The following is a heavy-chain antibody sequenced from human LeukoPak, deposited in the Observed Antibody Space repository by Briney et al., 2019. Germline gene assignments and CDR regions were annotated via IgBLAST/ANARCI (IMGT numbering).Heavy chain of an antibody. Sequence: GASVKVSCKASGYTFTGYYMHWVRQAPGQGFEWMGWINPNSGGTNYAQKFQGRVTMTRDTSISTAYMELSRLRSDDTAVYYCARSIVGAMPIDYWGQGTLVTVSS. CDR1: GYTFTGYY. V-gene: IGHV1-2*02. CDR2: INPNSGGT. D-gene: IGHD1-26*01. CDR3: ARSIVGAMPIDY. J-gene: IGHJ4*02.